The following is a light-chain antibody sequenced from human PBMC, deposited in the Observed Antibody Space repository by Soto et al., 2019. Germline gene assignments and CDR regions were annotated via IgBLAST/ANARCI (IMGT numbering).Light chain of an antibody. CDR1: QSISGS. CDR3: QQYNGYWT. V-gene: IGKV1-5*03. J-gene: IGKJ1*01. CDR2: EGS. Sequence: DIQMTQSPSTLSASVGDRVTITCRASQSISGSLAWYQQKPGKAPHLLIYEGSNLKSGVPSRFSGSGSGTEYTLTISGLQPDDFESYYCQQYNGYWTFGQGTRVEIK.